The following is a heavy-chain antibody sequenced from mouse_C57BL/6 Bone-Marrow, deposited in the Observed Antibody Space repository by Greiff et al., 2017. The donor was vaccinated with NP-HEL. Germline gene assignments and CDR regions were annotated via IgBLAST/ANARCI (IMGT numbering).Heavy chain of an antibody. CDR1: GFNIKDDY. D-gene: IGHD2-5*01. Sequence: EVQLQQSGAELVRPGASVKLSCTASGFNIKDDYMHWVKQRPEQGLEWIGWIDPENGDTEYASKFQGKATITADTSSNTAYLQLSSLTSEDTAVYYCTTAYYSIHWYFDVWGTGTTVTVSS. V-gene: IGHV14-4*01. CDR3: TTAYYSIHWYFDV. J-gene: IGHJ1*03. CDR2: IDPENGDT.